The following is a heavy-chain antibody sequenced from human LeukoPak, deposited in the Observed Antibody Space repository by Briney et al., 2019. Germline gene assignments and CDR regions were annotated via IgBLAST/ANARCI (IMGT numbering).Heavy chain of an antibody. V-gene: IGHV4-34*01. CDR3: ARSPRYYYDLSGYPHCWFDP. CDR1: GGSFSGYY. Sequence: AETLSLTCAVYGGSFSGYYWSWIRQPPLRGLEWIGEINHSGSTNYTSSPTSRVTISVDTSKIKVSVKVSSVTAADTAVYYCARSPRYYYDLSGYPHCWFDPWGQGTLVTVSS. D-gene: IGHD3-22*01. CDR2: INHSGST. J-gene: IGHJ5*02.